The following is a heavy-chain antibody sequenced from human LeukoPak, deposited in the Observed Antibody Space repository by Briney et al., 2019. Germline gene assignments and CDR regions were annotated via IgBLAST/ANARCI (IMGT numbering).Heavy chain of an antibody. J-gene: IGHJ3*01. CDR3: ARESEHSVSQVDFDL. CDR1: GFSFSSYG. CDR2: IYSGGST. Sequence: GGSLRLSCAASGFSFSSYGMSWVRQAPGKGLEWVSVIYSGGSTYYADSVKGRFTISRDNAKNSLYLQMNSLGGEDTAVYYCARESEHSVSQVDFDLWGQGTMVTVSS. V-gene: IGHV3-23*03. D-gene: IGHD2-15*01.